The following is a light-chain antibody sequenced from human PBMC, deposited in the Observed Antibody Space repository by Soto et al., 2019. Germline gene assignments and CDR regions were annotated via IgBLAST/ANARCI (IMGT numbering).Light chain of an antibody. CDR2: DAS. J-gene: IGKJ3*01. Sequence: DIQMTQSPSSLSASVGDRVTITCQASQDITNYLSWYQQKPGKAPALLIYDASNLETGLPSTFSASGSGTDFTVTISSLQTEDPATYYGQQYDCLPFTDGPEAKVDIK. V-gene: IGKV1-33*01. CDR1: QDITNY. CDR3: QQYDCLPFT.